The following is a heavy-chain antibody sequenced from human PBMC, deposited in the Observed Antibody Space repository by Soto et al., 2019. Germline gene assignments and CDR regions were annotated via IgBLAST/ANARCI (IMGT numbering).Heavy chain of an antibody. V-gene: IGHV3-66*01. CDR2: IYSGGST. J-gene: IGHJ6*03. CDR3: ARDFIYYYMDV. Sequence: EVQLVESGGGLVQPGGSLRLSCAASGFTVSSNYMSWVRQAPGKGLEWVSVIYSGGSTYYAESVKGRFTISRDNSKNTLYLQMTSLRAEDTAVYYCARDFIYYYMDVWGKGTPVTVSS. CDR1: GFTVSSNY.